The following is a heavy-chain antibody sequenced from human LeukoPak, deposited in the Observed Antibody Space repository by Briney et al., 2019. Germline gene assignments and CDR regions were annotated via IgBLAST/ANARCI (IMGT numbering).Heavy chain of an antibody. CDR2: VRGSGTDT. Sequence: GGSLRLSCAASGFTVSSNYMSWVRQAPGKGLEWVSAVRGSGTDTYYADSVKGRFTISRDNSKNTLYLQMNSLRAEDTAIYYCAKTSRGNSGYDSPFHYWGQGTLVTVSS. CDR3: AKTSRGNSGYDSPFHY. D-gene: IGHD5-12*01. J-gene: IGHJ4*02. V-gene: IGHV3-23*01. CDR1: GFTVSSNY.